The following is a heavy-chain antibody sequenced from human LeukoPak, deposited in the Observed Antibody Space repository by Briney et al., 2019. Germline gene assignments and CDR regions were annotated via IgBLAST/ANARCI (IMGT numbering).Heavy chain of an antibody. CDR2: ISAYNGNT. CDR1: GYTFTSYG. Sequence: ASVKVSCRASGYTFTSYGISWVRQAPGQGLEWMGWISAYNGNTNYAQKLQGRVTMTTDTSTSTAYMELRSLRSDDTAVYYCARDKDIVVAPAALPIEYYYGMDVWGQGTTVTVSS. CDR3: ARDKDIVVAPAALPIEYYYGMDV. V-gene: IGHV1-18*01. D-gene: IGHD2-2*01. J-gene: IGHJ6*02.